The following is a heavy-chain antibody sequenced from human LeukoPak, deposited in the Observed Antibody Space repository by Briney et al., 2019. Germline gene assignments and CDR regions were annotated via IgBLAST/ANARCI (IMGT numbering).Heavy chain of an antibody. CDR3: ATDRWGCSGGSCYSGNWFDP. Sequence: ASVKVSCTVSGYTLTELSMHWVRQAPGKGLEWMGGFDPEDGETIYAQKFQGRVTMTEDTSTDTAYMELSSLRSEDTAVYYCATDRWGCSGGSCYSGNWFDPWGQGTLVTVSS. D-gene: IGHD2-15*01. CDR2: FDPEDGET. CDR1: GYTLTELS. V-gene: IGHV1-24*01. J-gene: IGHJ5*02.